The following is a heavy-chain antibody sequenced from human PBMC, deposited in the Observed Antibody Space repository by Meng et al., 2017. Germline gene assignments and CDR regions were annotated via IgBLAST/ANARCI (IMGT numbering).Heavy chain of an antibody. D-gene: IGHD7-27*01. V-gene: IGHV3-23*01. Sequence: GRWFGLGGGLYQPGGTLGICLERFGFIFSSFCMSWVSPAPGKGLEWVSAISGSGGSTYYADSVKGRFTISRDNSKNTLYLQMNSLRAEDTAVYYCAKVWGSGYWGQGTLVTVSS. CDR3: AKVWGSGY. CDR2: ISGSGGST. J-gene: IGHJ4*02. CDR1: GFIFSSFC.